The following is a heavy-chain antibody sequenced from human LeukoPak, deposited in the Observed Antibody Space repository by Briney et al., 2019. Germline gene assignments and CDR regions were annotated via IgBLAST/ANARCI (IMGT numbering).Heavy chain of an antibody. D-gene: IGHD1-26*01. V-gene: IGHV3-7*01. CDR3: ARVGTWELQRVFDY. J-gene: IGHJ4*02. CDR2: IQRGGSES. CDR1: GFTYTDYW. Sequence: GGSLILSCAASGFTYTDYWMTWVRQVPGKGLEWVANIQRGGSESYYVDSVKGRFTISRENAKNSLYLQMDSLRVEDTAVYYCARVGTWELQRVFDYWGQGTPVTVSS.